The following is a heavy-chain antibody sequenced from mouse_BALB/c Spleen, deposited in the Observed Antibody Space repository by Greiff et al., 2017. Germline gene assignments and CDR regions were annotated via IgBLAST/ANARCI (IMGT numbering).Heavy chain of an antibody. CDR1: GFAFSSYD. J-gene: IGHJ4*01. Sequence: EVQLVESGGGLVKPGGSLKLSCAASGFAFSSYDMSWVRQTPEKRLEWVAYISSGGGSTYYPDTVKGRFTISRDNAKNTLYLQMSSLKSEDTAMYYCARRGNYDYYAMDYWGQGTSVTVSS. D-gene: IGHD2-1*01. V-gene: IGHV5-12-1*01. CDR3: ARRGNYDYYAMDY. CDR2: ISSGGGST.